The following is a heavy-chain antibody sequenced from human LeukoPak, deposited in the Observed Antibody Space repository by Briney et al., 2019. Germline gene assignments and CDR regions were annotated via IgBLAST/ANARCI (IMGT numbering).Heavy chain of an antibody. CDR3: ARDPTVWSGYYFGYYYYYMDV. J-gene: IGHJ6*03. Sequence: SETLCLTCTVSGGSISSSSYYWGWIRQPPGKGLEWIGRIYYSGSTYYNPSLKSRVTISVDTSKNQFSLKLSSVTAADTAVYYCARDPTVWSGYYFGYYYYYMDVWGKGTTVTVSS. CDR1: GGSISSSSYY. D-gene: IGHD3-3*01. CDR2: IYYSGST. V-gene: IGHV4-39*07.